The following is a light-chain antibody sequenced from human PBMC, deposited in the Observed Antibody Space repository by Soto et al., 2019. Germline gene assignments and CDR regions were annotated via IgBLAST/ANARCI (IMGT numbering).Light chain of an antibody. CDR2: KAS. CDR3: QQYNSYSWT. Sequence: DIQMTQSPSTLSASVGDRVTITCRASQSISSWLAWYQQKPGKAPKLLIYKASSLESGVPSRFIGSGSGTEFTLTISSLQPDDFATYYCQQYNSYSWTFGQGTKVEIQ. V-gene: IGKV1-5*03. J-gene: IGKJ1*01. CDR1: QSISSW.